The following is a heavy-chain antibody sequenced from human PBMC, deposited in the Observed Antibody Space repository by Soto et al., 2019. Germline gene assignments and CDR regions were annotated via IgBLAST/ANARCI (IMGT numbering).Heavy chain of an antibody. CDR1: GFTFSSYW. J-gene: IGHJ5*02. V-gene: IGHV3-7*01. D-gene: IGHD2-15*01. CDR3: ARVVVVVAANWFDP. CDR2: IKQDGSEK. Sequence: EVQLVESGGGLVQPGGSLRLSCAASGFTFSSYWMSWVRQAPGKGLEGVANIKQDGSEKYYVDSVKGRFTISRDNAKNSLYLQMNSLRAEDTAVYYCARVVVVVAANWFDPWGQGTLVTVSS.